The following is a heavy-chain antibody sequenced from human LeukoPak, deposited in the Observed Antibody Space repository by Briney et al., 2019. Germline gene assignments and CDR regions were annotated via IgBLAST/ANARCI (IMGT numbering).Heavy chain of an antibody. Sequence: GGSLRLSCAASGFTFSSYWMHWVRQAPGKGLVWVSRINGDGSSTSYADSVKGRFTISRDNAKNTLYLQMNSLRAEDTAVYYCAREFASGNLSAFDIWGQGTIVTVSS. CDR1: GFTFSSYW. CDR2: INGDGSST. J-gene: IGHJ3*02. D-gene: IGHD3-22*01. CDR3: AREFASGNLSAFDI. V-gene: IGHV3-74*01.